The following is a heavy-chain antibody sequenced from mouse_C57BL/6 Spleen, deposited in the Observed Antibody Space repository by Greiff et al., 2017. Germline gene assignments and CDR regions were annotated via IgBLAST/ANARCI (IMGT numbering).Heavy chain of an antibody. Sequence: QVQLQQPGAELVMPGASVKMSCKASGYTFTSYWIPWVKQRPGQGLEWIGDIYPGSGSTNYNEKFKRKATLTVDTSSSTASMQLSSRTSEDSAVYYGARGIIYDGYPDWGQGTSVTVSS. CDR2: IYPGSGST. CDR3: ARGIIYDGYPD. V-gene: IGHV1-55*01. J-gene: IGHJ4*01. CDR1: GYTFTSYW. D-gene: IGHD2-3*01.